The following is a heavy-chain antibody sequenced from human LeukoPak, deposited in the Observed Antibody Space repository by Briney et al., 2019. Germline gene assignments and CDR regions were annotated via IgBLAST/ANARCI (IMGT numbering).Heavy chain of an antibody. Sequence: PGGSLRLSCAASGFTFSSYAMHWVRQAPGKGLEYVSSISSNGGSTYYANSVKGRFTISRDNSKNTLYLQMGSLRAEDMAVYYCASAGGSYGYYYYMDVWGKGTTVTVSS. CDR3: ASAGGSYGYYYYMDV. CDR2: ISSNGGST. CDR1: GFTFSSYA. J-gene: IGHJ6*03. D-gene: IGHD1-26*01. V-gene: IGHV3-64*01.